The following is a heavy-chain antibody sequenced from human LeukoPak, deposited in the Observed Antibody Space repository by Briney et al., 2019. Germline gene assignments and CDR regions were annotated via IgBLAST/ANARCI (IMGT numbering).Heavy chain of an antibody. D-gene: IGHD3-3*01. Sequence: SETLSLTCTVSGGSISNSSYYWGWIRQPPGKGLEWIGSIYYSGSTYYNPSLKSRVTISVDTSKNQFSLKLSSVTAADTAVYYCARKGNTIFGVAYYYYYGMDVWGQGTTVTVSS. J-gene: IGHJ6*02. V-gene: IGHV4-39*01. CDR2: IYYSGST. CDR1: GGSISNSSYY. CDR3: ARKGNTIFGVAYYYYYGMDV.